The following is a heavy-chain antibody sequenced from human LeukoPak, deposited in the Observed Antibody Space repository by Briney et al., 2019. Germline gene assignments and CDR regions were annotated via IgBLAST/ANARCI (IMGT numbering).Heavy chain of an antibody. CDR3: AREGTEVGATETTVAFDI. J-gene: IGHJ3*02. V-gene: IGHV4-61*02. CDR1: GGSISSGSYY. CDR2: IYTSGST. D-gene: IGHD1-26*01. Sequence: PSQTLSLTCTVSGGSISSGSYYWSWIRQPAGKGLEWIGRIYTSGSTNYNPSLKSRVTISVDTSKNQFSLKLSSVTAADTAVYYCAREGTEVGATETTVAFDIWGQGTMVTVSS.